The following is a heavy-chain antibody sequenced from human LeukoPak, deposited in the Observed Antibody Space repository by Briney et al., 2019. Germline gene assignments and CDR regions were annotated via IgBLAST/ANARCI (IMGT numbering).Heavy chain of an antibody. J-gene: IGHJ4*02. D-gene: IGHD3-10*01. Sequence: ASVKVSCKASGGTFSSYAISWVRQAPGQGLEWMGRIIPILGIANYAQKFQGRVTITADKSTNTAYMELSSLRPEDTAVYYCALTLEDYYGSGSFWGQGTLVTVSS. CDR3: ALTLEDYYGSGSF. CDR2: IIPILGIA. CDR1: GGTFSSYA. V-gene: IGHV1-69*04.